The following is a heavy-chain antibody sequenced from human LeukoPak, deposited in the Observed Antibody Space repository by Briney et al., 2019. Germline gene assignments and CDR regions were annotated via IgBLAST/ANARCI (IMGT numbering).Heavy chain of an antibody. D-gene: IGHD5-12*01. CDR1: GFTFSSYG. J-gene: IGHJ4*02. CDR2: ISYDGSNK. CDR3: AKENIVATHFDY. Sequence: GRSLRLSCAASGFTFSSYGMRWVRQAPGKGLEWVAVISYDGSNKYYADSVKGRFTISRDNSKNTLYLQMNSLRAEDTAVYYCAKENIVATHFDYWGQGTLVTVSS. V-gene: IGHV3-30*18.